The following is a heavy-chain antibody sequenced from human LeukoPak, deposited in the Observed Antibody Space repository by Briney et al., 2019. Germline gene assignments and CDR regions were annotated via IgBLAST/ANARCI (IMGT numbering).Heavy chain of an antibody. J-gene: IGHJ4*02. Sequence: GGSLRLSCAASGFTFSSYAMSWVRQAPGKGLEWVSAISGSGGSTYYADSVKGRFTISRDNSKNTLYLQMNSLRAEDTAVYYCAKDKGDIVVVVAATFDYWGQGTLVTVSS. CDR2: ISGSGGST. D-gene: IGHD2-15*01. CDR3: AKDKGDIVVVVAATFDY. V-gene: IGHV3-23*01. CDR1: GFTFSSYA.